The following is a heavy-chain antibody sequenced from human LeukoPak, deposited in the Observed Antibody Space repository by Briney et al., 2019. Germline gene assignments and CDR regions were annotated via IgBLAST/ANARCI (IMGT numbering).Heavy chain of an antibody. Sequence: GGSLRLSCAAPGFTFSRYWMSWVRQAPGKGLEWVANIKQDGSGKYYVDSVKGRFTISRDNAKNSLYLQMNSLRAEDTAVYYCARNSGSYWVSEYWGQGTLVTVSS. CDR2: IKQDGSGK. CDR1: GFTFSRYW. V-gene: IGHV3-7*01. D-gene: IGHD1-26*01. CDR3: ARNSGSYWVSEY. J-gene: IGHJ4*02.